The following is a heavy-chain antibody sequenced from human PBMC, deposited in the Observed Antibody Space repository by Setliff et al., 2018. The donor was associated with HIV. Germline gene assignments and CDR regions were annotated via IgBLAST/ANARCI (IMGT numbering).Heavy chain of an antibody. CDR3: ASWGAGSNSGFDY. Sequence: PSETLFLTCTVSGGSINITNFYWAWIRQPPGKGLEWLGSIYYSGTTYVHPSLKSRVTISIDTFKSQFSLKLRSVNAADTAVYYCASWGAGSNSGFDYWGRGTLVTVSS. CDR2: IYYSGTT. V-gene: IGHV4-39*07. J-gene: IGHJ4*02. CDR1: GGSINITNFY. D-gene: IGHD3-16*01.